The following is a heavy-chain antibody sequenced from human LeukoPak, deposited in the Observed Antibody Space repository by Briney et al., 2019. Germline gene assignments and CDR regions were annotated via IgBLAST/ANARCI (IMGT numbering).Heavy chain of an antibody. J-gene: IGHJ3*02. CDR3: AREMRVGAFDI. V-gene: IGHV4-61*01. CDR2: IYYSGST. Sequence: PSQTLSLTCTVSGGSISSGSYYWSWIRQPPGKGLEWIGYIYYSGSTNYNPSLKSRVTISVDTSKNQFSLKLSSVTAADTAVYYCAREMRVGAFDIWGQGTMVTVSS. CDR1: GGSISSGSYY. D-gene: IGHD1-26*01.